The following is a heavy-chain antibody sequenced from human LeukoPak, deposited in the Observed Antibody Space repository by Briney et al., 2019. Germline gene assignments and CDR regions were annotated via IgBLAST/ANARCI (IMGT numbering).Heavy chain of an antibody. D-gene: IGHD4-17*01. J-gene: IGHJ3*01. CDR1: GYSFTSYW. V-gene: IGHV5-51*01. CDR3: AYGDNAFDL. CDR2: IYPTDSDT. Sequence: GEPLNISCKASGYSFTSYWIAWVRQTPGEGLELMGFIYPTDSDTTYTPSFQGQVTISVDKTINTAYLQWRSLKASDSAIYYCAYGDNAFDLWGQGTMVTVSP.